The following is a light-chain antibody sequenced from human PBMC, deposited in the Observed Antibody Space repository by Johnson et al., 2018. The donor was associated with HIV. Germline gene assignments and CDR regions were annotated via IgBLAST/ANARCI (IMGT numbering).Light chain of an antibody. V-gene: IGLV1-51*02. CDR1: SSNIRNNY. CDR3: GTWDNSLSAGGV. Sequence: QSVLTQSPSVSAAPGQKVTISCSGSSSNIRNNYISWYQQFPGTAPKLLIYENNKPPSGIPDRFPGPKSGTSATLDITGLQTGDEADYYCGTWDNSLSAGGVFGTGTKVTVL. CDR2: ENN. J-gene: IGLJ1*01.